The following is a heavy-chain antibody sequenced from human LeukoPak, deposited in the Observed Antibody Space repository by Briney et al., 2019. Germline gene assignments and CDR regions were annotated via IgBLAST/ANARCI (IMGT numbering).Heavy chain of an antibody. J-gene: IGHJ4*02. CDR1: RFTFDDYG. Sequence: GGSLRLSCAAPRFTFDDYGMSWVRQAPGKGLEWVSGINWNGKSTGYADSVKGRFTISRDNAKNSLYLQMNNLRAEDTAFYHCARGYAGTTYDYWGQGTLVTVSS. D-gene: IGHD1-7*01. V-gene: IGHV3-20*01. CDR2: INWNGKST. CDR3: ARGYAGTTYDY.